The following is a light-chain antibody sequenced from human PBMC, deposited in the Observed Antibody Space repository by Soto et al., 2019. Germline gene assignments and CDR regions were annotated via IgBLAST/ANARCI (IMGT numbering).Light chain of an antibody. Sequence: DIQMTQSPSSLSASVGDRVTITCQPSQDITNYLNWYQQKPGKAPKLLIYGASNLEIGVPSRFSGSGSGADFTFTINSLQPEDIATYYCQQYDILPPTFGGGTKVEIK. CDR3: QQYDILPPT. CDR1: QDITNY. V-gene: IGKV1-33*01. J-gene: IGKJ4*01. CDR2: GAS.